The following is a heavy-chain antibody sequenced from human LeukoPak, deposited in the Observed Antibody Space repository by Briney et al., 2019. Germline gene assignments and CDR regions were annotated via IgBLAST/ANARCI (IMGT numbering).Heavy chain of an antibody. V-gene: IGHV6-1*01. CDR3: VMDTSVCSPVLIDV. CDR2: TYYRSKWYN. Sequence: SQTLSLTCAISGDSVSSNSAAWNWIRQSPSRGLEWLGRTYYRSKWYNDYAVSVKSRITINPDTSKNQFSLQLNSVTPENTAVYYGVMDTSVCSPVLIDVWGQGTPVTVSS. J-gene: IGHJ5*02. D-gene: IGHD5-18*01. CDR1: GDSVSSNSAA.